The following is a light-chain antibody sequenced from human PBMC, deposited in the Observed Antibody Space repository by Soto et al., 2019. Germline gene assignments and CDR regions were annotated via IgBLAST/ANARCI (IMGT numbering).Light chain of an antibody. CDR1: QSLSSSY. CDR3: QQQGT. CDR2: AAS. Sequence: EIVLTQSPGTLSLSPGERATLSCRASQSLSSSYVVWYQQKPGQAPRLLIYAASRRATGIPDRFSGSGSATEYTLTISRLEPADFAVYYCQQQGTFGQGTKLEIK. V-gene: IGKV3-20*01. J-gene: IGKJ2*01.